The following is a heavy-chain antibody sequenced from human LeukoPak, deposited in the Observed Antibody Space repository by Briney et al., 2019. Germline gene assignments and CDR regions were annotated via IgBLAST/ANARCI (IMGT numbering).Heavy chain of an antibody. J-gene: IGHJ4*02. V-gene: IGHV3-20*04. CDR3: AREYMGGYYYDSSGYPPDY. D-gene: IGHD3-22*01. CDR1: GLTFDDYG. CDR2: INWNGGST. Sequence: RPGGSLRLSCAASGLTFDDYGMSWVRQAPGKGLEWVSGINWNGGSTGYADSVKGRFTISRDNAKNSLYLQMNSLRAEDTALYYCAREYMGGYYYDSSGYPPDYWGQGTLVTVSS.